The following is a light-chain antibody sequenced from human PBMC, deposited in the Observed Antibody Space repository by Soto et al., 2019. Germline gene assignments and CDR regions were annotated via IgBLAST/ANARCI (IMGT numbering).Light chain of an antibody. CDR3: HQFGTSPPST. CDR1: QSVSSIY. V-gene: IGKV3-20*01. J-gene: IGKJ5*01. Sequence: EIVWTQSPGTLSLSTGERATLSCRASQSVSSIYLAWYQQKPGQAPRLLIYGASSRSTGIPDRFSGSGSWTDFTLTISRLEPEDFAVYYCHQFGTSPPSTFGQGTRLEIK. CDR2: GAS.